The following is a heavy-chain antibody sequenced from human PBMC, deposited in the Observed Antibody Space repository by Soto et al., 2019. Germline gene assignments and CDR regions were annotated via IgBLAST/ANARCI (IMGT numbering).Heavy chain of an antibody. CDR3: AKDRDYISGMES. CDR2: ISYDGTNK. Sequence: QVQLVESGGGVVQPGRSLRLSCAASGFTFSNYAMHWVRQAPGKGLEWVAVISYDGTNKYYAESVKGRFTLSRDNPKNTLHLQMNSLRPDDTAVYYCAKDRDYISGMESWGQGILVTVSS. J-gene: IGHJ5*02. D-gene: IGHD3-16*01. CDR1: GFTFSNYA. V-gene: IGHV3-30*18.